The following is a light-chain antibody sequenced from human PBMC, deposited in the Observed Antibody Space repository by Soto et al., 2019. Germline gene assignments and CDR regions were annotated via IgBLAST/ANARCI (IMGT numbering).Light chain of an antibody. CDR1: QSVNSW. J-gene: IGKJ4*01. CDR2: DAS. Sequence: DIQMTQSPSSLSASVGDRVTITCRASQSVNSWLAWYQQRPGKAPKLLIYDASTLESGVPSRFSGSGSGTEFTLTISSLQPDDFATYYCHQYNSYHTFGGGTKVDIK. CDR3: HQYNSYHT. V-gene: IGKV1-5*01.